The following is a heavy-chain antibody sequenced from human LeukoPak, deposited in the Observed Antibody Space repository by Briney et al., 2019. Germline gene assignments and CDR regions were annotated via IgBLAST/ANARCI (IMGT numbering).Heavy chain of an antibody. Sequence: SETLSLTCTVSGDSISGYYWSWIRQPPGKGLGWIGSIYYSGSTNYNPSLKSRVSISVDTSKNQFSLKLSSVTAADTAVYYCARGDGYNVAAGFDYWGQGILVTVSS. D-gene: IGHD5-24*01. CDR1: GDSISGYY. V-gene: IGHV4-59*01. J-gene: IGHJ4*02. CDR2: IYYSGST. CDR3: ARGDGYNVAAGFDY.